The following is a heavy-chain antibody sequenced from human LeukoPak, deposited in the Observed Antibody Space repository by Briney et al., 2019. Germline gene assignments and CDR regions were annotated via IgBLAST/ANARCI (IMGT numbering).Heavy chain of an antibody. J-gene: IGHJ5*02. CDR2: IIPIFGTA. CDR3: ARDAIAVAVTYDNWFDP. V-gene: IGHV1-69*13. D-gene: IGHD6-19*01. CDR1: GGTFSSYA. Sequence: ASVKVSCKASGGTFSSYAISWVRQAPGQGLEWMGGIIPIFGTANYAQKFQGRVTITADESTSTAYMELSSLRSEDTAVYYCARDAIAVAVTYDNWFDPWGQGTLVTVSS.